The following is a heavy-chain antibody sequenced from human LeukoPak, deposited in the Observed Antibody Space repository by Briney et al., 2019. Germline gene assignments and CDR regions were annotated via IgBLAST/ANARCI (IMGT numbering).Heavy chain of an antibody. CDR2: ISSSGSSI. Sequence: GESLKISCAASGLTFSSYEMNWVRQAPGKGLEWVSYISSSGSSIYYADSVKGRFTISRDNAKKSLYLQMHSLRAEDTAVYYCARDSHKFDSSGYYPDAFDIWGQGTMVTVSS. J-gene: IGHJ3*02. V-gene: IGHV3-48*03. CDR3: ARDSHKFDSSGYYPDAFDI. CDR1: GLTFSSYE. D-gene: IGHD3-22*01.